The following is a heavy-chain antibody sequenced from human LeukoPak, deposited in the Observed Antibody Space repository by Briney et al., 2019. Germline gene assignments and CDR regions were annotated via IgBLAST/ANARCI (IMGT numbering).Heavy chain of an antibody. Sequence: GGSLRLSCVASGFTFSIYAMNWVRQAPGKGLEWVSGIAGGTDTFYADSVKGRFTISRDNSKNTLYLQMNSLRAEDTAVYYCAKAQTGTADYWGQGTLVTVSS. J-gene: IGHJ4*02. D-gene: IGHD1-1*01. CDR3: AKAQTGTADY. CDR1: GFTFSIYA. CDR2: IAGGTDT. V-gene: IGHV3-NL1*01.